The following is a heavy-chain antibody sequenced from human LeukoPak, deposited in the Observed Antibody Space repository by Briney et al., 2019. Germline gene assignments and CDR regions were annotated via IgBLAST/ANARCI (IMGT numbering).Heavy chain of an antibody. D-gene: IGHD6-19*01. J-gene: IGHJ4*01. Sequence: QPGGSLRHSCAASGFHFSNYGMSWLPHAPGKGREYVSTINTRADETHYADSVRGRFTIFRDKSKSTLALHMSNLRVEDTAVYYCERDPSDYEWQRGWYRDFWGRGSQVTVSS. CDR1: GFHFSNYG. V-gene: IGHV3-23*01. CDR2: INTRADET. CDR3: ERDPSDYEWQRGWYRDF.